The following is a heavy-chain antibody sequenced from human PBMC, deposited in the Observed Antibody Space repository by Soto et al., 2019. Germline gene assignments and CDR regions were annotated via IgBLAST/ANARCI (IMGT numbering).Heavy chain of an antibody. J-gene: IGHJ4*02. CDR1: GFTFSSYA. V-gene: IGHV3-23*01. CDR2: ISGSGVST. CDR3: AKEGEHSSGWANFDY. D-gene: IGHD6-19*01. Sequence: EVQLLESGGGLVQPGGSLRLSCAASGFTFSSYAMSWVRQAPGKGLEWVSAISGSGVSTYYADSVKGRFTTSRDNSKNTRYLQMNSLRAEDTAVYYCAKEGEHSSGWANFDYWGQGTLVTVSS.